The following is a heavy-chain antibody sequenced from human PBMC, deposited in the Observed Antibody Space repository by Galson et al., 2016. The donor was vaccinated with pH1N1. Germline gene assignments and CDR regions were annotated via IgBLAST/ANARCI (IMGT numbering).Heavy chain of an antibody. V-gene: IGHV1-69*13. CDR3: ARVSGYNFGYIDS. Sequence: SVKVSCKASGGPLNSHAISWVRQAPGQGLEWMGRIVGIFRSANYAQRFQGRVTITADEFMSTTYMELSSLRSDDTAVYYCARVSGYNFGYIDSRGQGTLVTVSS. CDR1: GGPLNSHA. CDR2: IVGIFRSA. J-gene: IGHJ4*02. D-gene: IGHD5-18*01.